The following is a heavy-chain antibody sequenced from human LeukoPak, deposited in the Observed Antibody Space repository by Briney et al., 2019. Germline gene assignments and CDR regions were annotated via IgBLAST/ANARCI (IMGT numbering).Heavy chain of an antibody. Sequence: GGSLRLSCAASGFTFSSYGMHWVRQAPGKGLEWVAVIWYDGSNKYYADSVKGRFTISRDNAKNSLYLQMNSLRAEDMALYYCAKDIGGAVAGYFDYWGQGTLVTVSS. CDR3: AKDIGGAVAGYFDY. J-gene: IGHJ4*02. V-gene: IGHV3-33*03. CDR1: GFTFSSYG. D-gene: IGHD6-19*01. CDR2: IWYDGSNK.